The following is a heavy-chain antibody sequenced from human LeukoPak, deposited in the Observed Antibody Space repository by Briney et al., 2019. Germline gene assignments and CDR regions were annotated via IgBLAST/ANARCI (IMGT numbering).Heavy chain of an antibody. D-gene: IGHD1-26*01. V-gene: IGHV3-23*01. CDR2: ISASGSST. CDR3: AKDLERWESRQFDC. Sequence: GGSLRLSCAASGFAFSRYWMHWVRQAPGKGPVWVSSISASGSSTYYADSVRGRFTISRDNSENTVHLQMNSLRADDTAVYYCAKDLERWESRQFDCWGQGTQVAVSS. J-gene: IGHJ4*02. CDR1: GFAFSRYW.